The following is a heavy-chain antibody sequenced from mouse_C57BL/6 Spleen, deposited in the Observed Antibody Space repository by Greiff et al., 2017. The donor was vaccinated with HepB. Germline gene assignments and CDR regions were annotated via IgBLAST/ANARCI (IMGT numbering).Heavy chain of an antibody. CDR3: ARVMSYAMDY. V-gene: IGHV1-18*01. CDR2: INPNNGGT. J-gene: IGHJ4*01. CDR1: GYTFTDYN. Sequence: EVKLQESGPELVKPGASVKIPCKASGYTFTDYNMDWVKQSHGKSLEWIGDINPNNGGTIYNQKFKGKATLTVDKSSSTAYMELRSLTSEDTAVYYCARVMSYAMDYWGQGTSVTVSS.